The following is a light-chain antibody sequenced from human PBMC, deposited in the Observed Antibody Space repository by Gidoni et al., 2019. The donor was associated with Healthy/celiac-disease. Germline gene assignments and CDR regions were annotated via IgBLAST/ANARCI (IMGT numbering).Light chain of an antibody. V-gene: IGKV3-20*01. CDR2: GAS. CDR3: QQYGSSPET. J-gene: IGKJ1*01. CDR1: QSVSSSY. Sequence: EIVLTQSPVTLSLSPGERATLSGRASQSVSSSYLAWYQQKPGQAPRLLIYGASSRATGIPDRFSGSGSGTDFTLTISRLEPEDFAVYYCQQYGSSPETFGQGTKVEIK.